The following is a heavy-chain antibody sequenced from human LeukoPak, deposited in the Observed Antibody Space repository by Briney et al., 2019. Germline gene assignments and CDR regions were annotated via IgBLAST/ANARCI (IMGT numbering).Heavy chain of an antibody. V-gene: IGHV1-24*01. CDR3: ATVESQSTSANFDY. CDR2: FDPEDGET. D-gene: IGHD2-2*01. CDR1: GYTLTELS. J-gene: IGHJ4*02. Sequence: ASVKVSCKVSGYTLTELSMHWVRQAPGKGLEWMGGFDPEDGETIYAQKFQGRVTMTEDTSTDTAYMELSSLRSEDTAVYYCATVESQSTSANFDYWGQGTLVTVSS.